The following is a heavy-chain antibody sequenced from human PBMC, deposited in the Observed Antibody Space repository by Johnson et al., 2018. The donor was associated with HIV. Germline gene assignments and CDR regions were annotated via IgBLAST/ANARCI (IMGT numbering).Heavy chain of an antibody. CDR3: VRACRDGYTCDAFDM. D-gene: IGHD5-24*01. V-gene: IGHV3-66*01. CDR1: GFSVSSYY. J-gene: IGHJ3*02. Sequence: VQLVESGGGLVQPGGSLRLSCAASGFSVSSYYMTWVRQAPGNGLDWVSVISSGGDTYYADSVRGRSSISRDNSKNTLYLQMNRLRAEDTAVYYCVRACRDGYTCDAFDMWGQGTMVTVAS. CDR2: ISSGGDT.